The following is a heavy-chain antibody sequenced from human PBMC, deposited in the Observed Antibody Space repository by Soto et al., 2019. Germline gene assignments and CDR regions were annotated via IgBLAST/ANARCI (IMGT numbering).Heavy chain of an antibody. J-gene: IGHJ5*02. Sequence: EVQLLESGGGLVQPGGSLRLSCAASVFTFKKYAMSWVRQAPGKGLEWVSAIGGSGGSTYYADSVKGRFTISRDNSKNTLYLQMNSLRAEDTAVYYCAKQNEYHMPRCWFDPWGQGTLVTVSS. CDR3: AKQNEYHMPRCWFDP. V-gene: IGHV3-23*01. CDR2: IGGSGGST. CDR1: VFTFKKYA. D-gene: IGHD2-2*01.